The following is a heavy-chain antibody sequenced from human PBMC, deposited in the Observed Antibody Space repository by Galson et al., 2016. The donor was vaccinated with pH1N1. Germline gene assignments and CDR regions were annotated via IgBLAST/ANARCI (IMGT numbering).Heavy chain of an antibody. V-gene: IGHV6-1*01. CDR1: GDSVSSNSAA. CDR2: TYYRSKWCY. J-gene: IGHJ4*02. Sequence: CAISGDSVSSNSAAWNWIRQSPSRGLEWLGRTYYRSKWCYNYAVSVQGRTTINPDTSKNQFSLQLNSVTPEDTAVYYLARHRPGRAAGVFDCWGQGTLVTVSS. D-gene: IGHD6-25*01. CDR3: ARHRPGRAAGVFDC.